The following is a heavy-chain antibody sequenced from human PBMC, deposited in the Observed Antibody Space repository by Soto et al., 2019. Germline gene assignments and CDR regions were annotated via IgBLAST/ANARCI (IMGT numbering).Heavy chain of an antibody. V-gene: IGHV3-30*18. CDR2: ISYDGSNK. J-gene: IGHJ4*02. D-gene: IGHD1-26*01. Sequence: QVQLVESGGGVVQPGRSLRLSCAASGFTFSSYGMHWVRQAPGKGLEWVAVISYDGSNKYYADSVKGRFTISRDNSKNTLYLQMNSLRAEDTAAYYCAKDGDWELLGGYFDYWGQGTLVTVSS. CDR1: GFTFSSYG. CDR3: AKDGDWELLGGYFDY.